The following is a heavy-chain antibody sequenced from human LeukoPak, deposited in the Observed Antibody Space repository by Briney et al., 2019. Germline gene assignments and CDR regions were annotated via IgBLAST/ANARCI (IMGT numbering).Heavy chain of an antibody. J-gene: IGHJ6*02. V-gene: IGHV1-69*13. CDR1: GSTFSSYA. CDR2: IIPIFGTA. Sequence: ASVKVSCKASGSTFSSYAISWVRQAPGQGLEWMGGIIPIFGTANYAQKFQGRVTITADESTSTAYMELSSLRSEDTAVYYCARAYLPGYGMDVWGQGTTVTVSS. CDR3: ARAYLPGYGMDV.